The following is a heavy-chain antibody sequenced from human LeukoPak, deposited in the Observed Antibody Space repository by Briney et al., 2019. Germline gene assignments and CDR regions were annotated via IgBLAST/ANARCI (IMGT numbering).Heavy chain of an antibody. CDR1: GYTFTSYD. V-gene: IGHV1-24*01. D-gene: IGHD2-2*01. Sequence: GASVKVSCKASGYTFTSYDINWVRQAPGKGLEWMGGFDPEDGETIYAQKFQGRVTMTEDTSTDTAYMELSSLRSEDTAVYYCATRRGYCSSTSCFYYWGQGTLVTVSS. CDR2: FDPEDGET. J-gene: IGHJ4*02. CDR3: ATRRGYCSSTSCFYY.